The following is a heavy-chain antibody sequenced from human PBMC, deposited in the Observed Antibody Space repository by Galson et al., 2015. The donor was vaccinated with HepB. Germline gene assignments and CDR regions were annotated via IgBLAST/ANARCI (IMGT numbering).Heavy chain of an antibody. CDR3: AKDDGITTPDFDY. J-gene: IGHJ4*02. CDR2: ISGSDDRT. D-gene: IGHD4-11*01. CDR1: GFTFSSYA. Sequence: SLRLSCAASGFTFSSYALNWVRQAPGKGLEWVSTISGSDDRTYYADSVKGRFTISRDNSKNTLFLQMNSLRAEDTAVYYCAKDDGITTPDFDYWGQGTLVTVSS. V-gene: IGHV3-23*01.